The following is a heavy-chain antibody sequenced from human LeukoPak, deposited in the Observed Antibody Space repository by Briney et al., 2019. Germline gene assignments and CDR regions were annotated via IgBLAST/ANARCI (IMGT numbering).Heavy chain of an antibody. CDR1: GGSISSGGYY. CDR2: IYYSGST. CDR3: ARDSKRSRFGELDY. J-gene: IGHJ4*02. Sequence: TSETLSLTWTVSGGSISSGGYYWSWIRQHPGKGLEWIGYIYYSGSTYYNPSLKSRVTISVDTSKNQFSLKLSSVTAADTAVYYCARDSKRSRFGELDYWGQGTLATVSS. D-gene: IGHD3-10*01. V-gene: IGHV4-31*02.